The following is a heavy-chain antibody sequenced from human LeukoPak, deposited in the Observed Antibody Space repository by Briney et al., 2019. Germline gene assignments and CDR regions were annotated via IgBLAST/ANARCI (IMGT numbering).Heavy chain of an antibody. Sequence: TGGSLRLSCAASGFTFSSYWMHWVRQAPGKGLVWVSRINSDGSSTSYADSVKGRFTISRDNAKNTLYLQMNSLRAEDTAVYYCARVMGRRNAFDIWGQGTMVTVSS. CDR1: GFTFSSYW. CDR2: INSDGSST. J-gene: IGHJ3*02. V-gene: IGHV3-74*01. D-gene: IGHD5-24*01. CDR3: ARVMGRRNAFDI.